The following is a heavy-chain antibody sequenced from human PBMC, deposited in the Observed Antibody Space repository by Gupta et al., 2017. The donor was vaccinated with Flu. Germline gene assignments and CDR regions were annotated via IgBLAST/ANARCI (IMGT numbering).Heavy chain of an antibody. CDR1: GGSISSGGYY. J-gene: IGHJ4*02. V-gene: IGHV4-31*03. Sequence: PSQTLSLTCTVSGGSISSGGYYWSWIRQHPGKGLEWIGYIYYSGSTYYNPSLKSRVTISVDTSKNQFSLKLSSVTAADTAVYYCARDDGRTAAHDYWGQGTLVTVSS. CDR3: ARDDGRTAAHDY. D-gene: IGHD2-2*01. CDR2: IYYSGST.